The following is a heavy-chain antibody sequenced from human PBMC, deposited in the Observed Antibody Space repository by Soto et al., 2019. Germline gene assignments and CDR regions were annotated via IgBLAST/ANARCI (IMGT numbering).Heavy chain of an antibody. J-gene: IGHJ3*02. Sequence: GGSLRLSCAASGFTFSSYAMSWVRQAPGKGLEWVSAISGSGGSTYYADSVKGRFTISRDNSKNTLYLQMNSLRAEDTAVYYCAKSPYDSSEGLNAFDIWGQGTMVTVSS. CDR2: ISGSGGST. CDR3: AKSPYDSSEGLNAFDI. V-gene: IGHV3-23*01. D-gene: IGHD3-22*01. CDR1: GFTFSSYA.